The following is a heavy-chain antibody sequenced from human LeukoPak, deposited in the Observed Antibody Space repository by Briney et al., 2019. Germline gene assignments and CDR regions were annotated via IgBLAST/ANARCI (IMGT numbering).Heavy chain of an antibody. CDR1: GFTFDDYG. CDR2: INWNGGST. Sequence: GGSLRLSCAASGFTFDDYGMSWVRQAPGKGLEWVSGINWNGGSTGYADSVKGRFTISRDNAKNSLYLQMNSLRAEDTALYHCAREGRITRVRVVMSGGGIDYWGQGTLVTVSS. D-gene: IGHD3-10*01. J-gene: IGHJ4*02. V-gene: IGHV3-20*01. CDR3: AREGRITRVRVVMSGGGIDY.